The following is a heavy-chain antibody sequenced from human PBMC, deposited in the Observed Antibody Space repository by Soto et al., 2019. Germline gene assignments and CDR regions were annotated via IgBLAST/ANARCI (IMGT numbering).Heavy chain of an antibody. J-gene: IGHJ4*02. CDR2: IYYSGST. Sequence: QVQLQESGPGLVKPSQTLSLTCTVSGGSISSGGYYWSWIRQHPGKGLERIGYIYYSGSTYYNPSRKSRVTISVDTSKNQLSLKLSSVTAADTAVYYCARGPCDGDYGFCGWGQGTLVTVSS. CDR1: GGSISSGGYY. D-gene: IGHD4-17*01. CDR3: ARGPCDGDYGFCG. V-gene: IGHV4-31*03.